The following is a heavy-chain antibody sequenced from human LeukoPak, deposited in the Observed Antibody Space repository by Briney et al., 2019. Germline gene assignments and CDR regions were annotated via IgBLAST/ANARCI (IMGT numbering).Heavy chain of an antibody. CDR2: IYYSGST. D-gene: IGHD5-24*01. Sequence: SQTLSLTCTVSGGSISSGDYYWTWIRQPPGKGLEWIGYIYYSGSTNSNPSLKTRVTISVDTSKNQFSLKLSSVTAADTAVYYCARISVEMATSYWYFDLWGRGTLVTVSS. CDR1: GGSISSGDYY. J-gene: IGHJ2*01. CDR3: ARISVEMATSYWYFDL. V-gene: IGHV4-30-4*01.